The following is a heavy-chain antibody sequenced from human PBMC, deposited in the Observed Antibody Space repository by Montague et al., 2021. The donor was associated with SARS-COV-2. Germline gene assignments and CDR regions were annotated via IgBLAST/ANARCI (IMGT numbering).Heavy chain of an antibody. CDR3: AREQADSVLVVYVEGAFDI. CDR1: GGSISSSSYY. V-gene: IGHV4-39*07. CDR2: IYYRGST. J-gene: IGHJ3*02. Sequence: SETLSLTCTVSGGSISSSSYYSCWILQPLGKGLWGIGIIYYRGSTYYNPSLNRRGTISVDTSKNQFSLKLSSVTAADTAVYYCAREQADSVLVVYVEGAFDIWGQGTMVTVSS. D-gene: IGHD2-8*02.